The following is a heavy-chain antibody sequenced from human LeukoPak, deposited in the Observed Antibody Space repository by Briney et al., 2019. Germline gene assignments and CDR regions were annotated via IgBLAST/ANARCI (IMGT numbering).Heavy chain of an antibody. J-gene: IGHJ6*02. D-gene: IGHD6-13*01. CDR2: IVVGSGNT. V-gene: IGHV1-58*02. CDR1: GFTFTGSA. CDR3: ARYSSSFLPLNGMDV. Sequence: ASEKVSCTASGFTFTGSAMKWVRQSRGQRLEWIGGIVVGSGNTNYAQKFQERVTITRDMSTSTAYMDLSRLRSDDTAVYYCARYSSSFLPLNGMDVWGQGTTVTVS.